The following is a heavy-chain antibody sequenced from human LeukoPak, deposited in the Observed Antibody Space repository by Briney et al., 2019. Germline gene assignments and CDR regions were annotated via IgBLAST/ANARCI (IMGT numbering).Heavy chain of an antibody. CDR3: ARDAHMVRVKD. D-gene: IGHD3-10*01. CDR2: IYYSGST. V-gene: IGHV4-61*01. CDR1: GGSVSSGSYY. Sequence: SETLSLTCTVSGGSVSSGSYYWSWIRQPPGKGLEWIGYIYYSGSTNNNPSLKSRVTISVDTSKNQFSLKLSSVTAADTAVYYCARDAHMVRVKDWGQGTLVTVSS. J-gene: IGHJ4*02.